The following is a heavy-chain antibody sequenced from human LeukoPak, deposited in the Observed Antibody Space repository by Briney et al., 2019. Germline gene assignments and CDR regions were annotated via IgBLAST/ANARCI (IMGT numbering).Heavy chain of an antibody. CDR3: ARAANDYLILNWFDP. CDR2: ISYDGSNK. V-gene: IGHV3-30*03. Sequence: GGSLRLSCAASGFTFSSYGMHWVRQAPGKGLEWVAVISYDGSNKYYADSVKGRFTISRDNSKNSLYLQMNSLRAEDTAVYYCARAANDYLILNWFDPWGQGTLVTVSS. CDR1: GFTFSSYG. J-gene: IGHJ5*02. D-gene: IGHD4-11*01.